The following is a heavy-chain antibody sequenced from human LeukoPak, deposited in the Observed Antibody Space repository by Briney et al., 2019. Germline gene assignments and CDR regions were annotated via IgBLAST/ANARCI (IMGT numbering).Heavy chain of an antibody. V-gene: IGHV1-46*01. CDR3: ARGRSIAARPGYFQH. Sequence: ASVKVSCKASGYTFTSYYMHRVRQAPGQGLEWMGIINPSGGSTSYAQKFQGRVTMTRDTSTSTVYMELNSLRSEDTAVYYCARGRSIAARPGYFQHWGQGTLVTVSS. J-gene: IGHJ1*01. CDR2: INPSGGST. D-gene: IGHD6-6*01. CDR1: GYTFTSYY.